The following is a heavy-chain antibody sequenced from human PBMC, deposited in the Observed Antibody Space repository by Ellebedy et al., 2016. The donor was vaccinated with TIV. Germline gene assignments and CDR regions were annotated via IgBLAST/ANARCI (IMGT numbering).Heavy chain of an antibody. D-gene: IGHD5-24*01. Sequence: GESLKISCTGSGFTFDDYSISWFRQAPGQGLEWVGLFSAKRFGGTTEYAASVRGRFTISRDDSRSIAYLQMNSLKTEDTGLYYCSRDSYGHTAPPFYWGQGTLVTVSS. CDR2: FSAKRFGGTT. CDR1: GFTFDDYS. V-gene: IGHV3-49*03. CDR3: SRDSYGHTAPPFY. J-gene: IGHJ4*02.